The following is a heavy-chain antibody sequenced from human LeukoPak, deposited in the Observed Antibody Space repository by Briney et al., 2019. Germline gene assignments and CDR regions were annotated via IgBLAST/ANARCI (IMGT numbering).Heavy chain of an antibody. CDR1: GFTFSSYA. V-gene: IGHV3-23*01. D-gene: IGHD3-3*01. Sequence: GGSLRLSCAASGFTFSSYAMNWVRQAPGKGLEWVSGISGSGDSTYYTDSVKGRFTISRDKSKNTLYLHMNSLRAEDTAVYFCARQNFGSPRWFDPWGQGTLVTVSS. CDR2: ISGSGDST. J-gene: IGHJ5*02. CDR3: ARQNFGSPRWFDP.